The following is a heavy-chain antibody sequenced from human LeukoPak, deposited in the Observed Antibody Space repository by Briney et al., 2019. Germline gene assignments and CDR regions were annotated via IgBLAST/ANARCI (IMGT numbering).Heavy chain of an antibody. J-gene: IGHJ4*02. CDR2: MNPNSGDT. CDR3: ARGLGDYYDTSDYYYAVPAH. V-gene: IGHV1-8*01. CDR1: RYTFTTDD. D-gene: IGHD3-22*01. Sequence: ASVKVSCKASRYTFTTDDITWVRQATGQGLEWMGWMNPNSGDTAYAQKFQGRVAMTRNTSISTAYMELSSLRSDDTAVYYCARGLGDYYDTSDYYYAVPAHWGQGTLVTVSS.